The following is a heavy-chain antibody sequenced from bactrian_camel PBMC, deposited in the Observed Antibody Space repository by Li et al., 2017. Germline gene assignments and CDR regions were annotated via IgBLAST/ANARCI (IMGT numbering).Heavy chain of an antibody. Sequence: VQLVESGGGLVQPGGSLRLSCAASGFFFSSYYMNWVRQAPGKGLEWVSIINRGGTTYYADSMKGRFTISRDNATNTVYLQMNSLKPEDTAVYYCAAAEHLSMGWVPPGSCGSWGQGTQVTVS. CDR2: IINRGGTT. CDR1: GFFFSSYY. J-gene: IGHJ6*01. CDR3: AAAEHLSMGWVPPGSCGS. D-gene: IGHD5*01. V-gene: IGHV3S40*01.